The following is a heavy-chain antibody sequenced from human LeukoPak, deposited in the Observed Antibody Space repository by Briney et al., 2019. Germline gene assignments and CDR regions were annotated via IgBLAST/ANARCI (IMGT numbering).Heavy chain of an antibody. CDR2: IRSKANSYAT. CDR1: GFTFSGSA. CDR3: TRRTTVTPTPFDP. Sequence: GGSLRLSCAASGFTFSGSAMHWVRQASGKGLEWVGRIRSKANSYATAYAASVKGRFTISRDDSKNTAYLQMNSLKTEDTAVYYCTRRTTVTPTPFDPWGQGTLVTVSS. V-gene: IGHV3-73*01. J-gene: IGHJ5*02. D-gene: IGHD4-17*01.